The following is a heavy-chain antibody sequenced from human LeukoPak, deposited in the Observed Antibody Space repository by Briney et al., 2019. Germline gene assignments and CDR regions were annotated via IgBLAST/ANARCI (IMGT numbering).Heavy chain of an antibody. D-gene: IGHD1-26*01. Sequence: PGGSLRLSCAASGFTFSSYAMSWVRQTPGKGLEWVSVISGTGGSTYYADSVKGRFTISRDNSKNTLYLQMNSLRAEDTAVYYCAKGSWVGIYYFDYWGQGTLVTVSS. J-gene: IGHJ4*02. CDR3: AKGSWVGIYYFDY. CDR1: GFTFSSYA. V-gene: IGHV3-23*01. CDR2: ISGTGGST.